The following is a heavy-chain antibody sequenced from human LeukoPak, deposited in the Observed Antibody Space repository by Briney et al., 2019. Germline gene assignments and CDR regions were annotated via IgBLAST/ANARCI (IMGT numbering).Heavy chain of an antibody. V-gene: IGHV1-18*04. D-gene: IGHD2-15*01. CDR2: ISAYNGNT. J-gene: IGHJ4*02. CDR3: ARDLGYCSGGSCYSSGLFAY. Sequence: ASVKVSCKASGYTFTSYGISWVRQAPGQGLEWMGWISAYNGNTNYAQKLQGRVTMTTDTSTSTAYMELRSLRSDDTAVYYCARDLGYCSGGSCYSSGLFAYWGQGTLVTVSS. CDR1: GYTFTSYG.